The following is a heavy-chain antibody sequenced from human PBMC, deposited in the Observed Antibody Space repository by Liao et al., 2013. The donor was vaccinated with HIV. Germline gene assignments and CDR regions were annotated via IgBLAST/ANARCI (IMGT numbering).Heavy chain of an antibody. J-gene: IGHJ2*01. CDR1: GGSINSGSYF. Sequence: QLQLQESGPGLVKPSQTLSLTCTVSGGSINSGSYFWSWIRQPAGKGLEWIGRIYTSGSTNYNPSLKSRVTISIDTSEKQFSLKLSSVTAADTAVYYCARVRSIAARPWYFDLWGRGTLVTVSS. CDR3: ARVRSIAARPWYFDL. CDR2: IYTSGST. V-gene: IGHV4-61*02. D-gene: IGHD6-6*01.